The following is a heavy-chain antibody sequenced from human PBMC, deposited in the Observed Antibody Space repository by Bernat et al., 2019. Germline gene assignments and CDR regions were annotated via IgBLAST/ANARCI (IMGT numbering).Heavy chain of an antibody. CDR1: GFTFSTYA. V-gene: IGHV3-23*04. D-gene: IGHD1-1*01. Sequence: EVQLVESGGGLVQPGGSLRLSCAASGFTFSTYAMRWVRQAPGKGLEWVSAISGSGATTYYSDSVKGRFTISRDNSKNTLYLQMNSLRAEDTAVYYCAKRNELNWFDPWGQGTLVTVSS. CDR2: ISGSGATT. CDR3: AKRNELNWFDP. J-gene: IGHJ5*02.